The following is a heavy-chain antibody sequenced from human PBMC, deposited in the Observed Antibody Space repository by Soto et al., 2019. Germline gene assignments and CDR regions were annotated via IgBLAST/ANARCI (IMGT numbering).Heavy chain of an antibody. Sequence: VGSLRLSCAASGFTFSSYAMHWVRQAPGKGLEWVAVISYDGSNKYYADSVKGRFTISRDNSKNTLYLQMNSLRAEDTAVYYCARVLEWLLCPDYCGQGTLVTVSS. J-gene: IGHJ4*02. CDR2: ISYDGSNK. CDR3: ARVLEWLLCPDY. CDR1: GFTFSSYA. D-gene: IGHD3-3*01. V-gene: IGHV3-30-3*01.